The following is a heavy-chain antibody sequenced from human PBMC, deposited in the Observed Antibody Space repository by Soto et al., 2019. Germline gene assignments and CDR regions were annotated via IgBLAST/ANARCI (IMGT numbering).Heavy chain of an antibody. D-gene: IGHD5-12*01. CDR1: GFTFSSYG. CDR2: ISYDGSNK. CDR3: ARDPLASGYDDYYFDY. V-gene: IGHV3-30*03. J-gene: IGHJ4*02. Sequence: GGSLRLSCAASGFTFSSYGMHWVRQAPGKGLEWVAVISYDGSNKYYAESVKGRFTISRDNSKNTLYLQMNSLRAEDTAVYYCARDPLASGYDDYYFDYWGQGTLVTVSS.